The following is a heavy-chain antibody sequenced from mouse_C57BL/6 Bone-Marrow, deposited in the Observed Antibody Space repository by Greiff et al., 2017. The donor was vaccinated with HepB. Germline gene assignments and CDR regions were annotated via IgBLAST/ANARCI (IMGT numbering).Heavy chain of an antibody. D-gene: IGHD1-1*01. J-gene: IGHJ1*03. V-gene: IGHV1-39*01. CDR2: INPNYGTT. Sequence: EVQLQESGPELVKPGASVKISCKASGYSFTDYNMNWVKQSNGKSLEWIGVINPNYGTTSYNQKFKGKATLTVDQSSSTAYMKLNSQTSEDSAVYYCARCYGSSFYLYFDVWGTGTTVTVSS. CDR1: GYSFTDYN. CDR3: ARCYGSSFYLYFDV.